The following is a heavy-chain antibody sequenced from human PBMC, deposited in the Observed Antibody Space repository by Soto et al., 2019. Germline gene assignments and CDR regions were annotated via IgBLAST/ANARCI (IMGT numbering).Heavy chain of an antibody. V-gene: IGHV4-34*01. D-gene: IGHD2-2*02. CDR3: ARANLGYCSSTSCYRVGSNFAY. CDR1: GGSFSGYY. CDR2: INHSGST. Sequence: QVQLQQWGAGLLKPSETLSLTCAVYGGSFSGYYWSWIRQPPGKGLEWIGEINHSGSTNYNPSLKSRVTTSVDTSKNQFSLKLSSVMAADTAVYYCARANLGYCSSTSCYRVGSNFAYWGQGTLVTVSS. J-gene: IGHJ4*02.